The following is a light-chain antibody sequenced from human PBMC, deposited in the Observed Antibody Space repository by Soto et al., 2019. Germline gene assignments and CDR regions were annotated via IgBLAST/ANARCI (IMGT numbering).Light chain of an antibody. J-gene: IGLJ1*01. CDR2: DVS. Sequence: TQPRSVCGSPGQSVTISCTGTSTDVGGYNYVSWYQQHPGKVPELMLYDVSKRPSGVPDRFSGSKSGNTASLTISGLQAEDEADYYCCSYAGRDTLYVFGSGPKVTVL. CDR1: STDVGGYNY. V-gene: IGLV2-11*01. CDR3: CSYAGRDTLYV.